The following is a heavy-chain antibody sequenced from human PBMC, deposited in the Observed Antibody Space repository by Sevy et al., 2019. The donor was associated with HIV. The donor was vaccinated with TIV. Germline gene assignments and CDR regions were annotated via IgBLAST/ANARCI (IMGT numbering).Heavy chain of an antibody. Sequence: GGSLRLSCAASGFTFSSYEMNWVRQAPGKGLEWVSYISSSGSTIYYAYSVKGRFTISRDNAKNSLYLQMNSLRAEDTAVYYCARGATVTPFDYWGQGTLVTVSS. D-gene: IGHD4-17*01. J-gene: IGHJ4*02. CDR2: ISSSGSTI. V-gene: IGHV3-48*03. CDR3: ARGATVTPFDY. CDR1: GFTFSSYE.